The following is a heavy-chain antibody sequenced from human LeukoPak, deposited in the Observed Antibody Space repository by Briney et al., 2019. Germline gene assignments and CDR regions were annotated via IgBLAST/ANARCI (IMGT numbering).Heavy chain of an antibody. D-gene: IGHD3-3*01. V-gene: IGHV4-59*02. CDR1: DGSVSSYY. CDR2: IYFSGTT. J-gene: IGHJ6*03. Sequence: SETLSLTCTVSDGSVSSYYWSWIRQPPGKGLEWIGYIYFSGTTNYNPSLKSRVAISVDTSKNQFSLKLSSVTAADTAVYYCARVHVLRFLEWQKYYYYMDVWGKGTTVTVSS. CDR3: ARVHVLRFLEWQKYYYYMDV.